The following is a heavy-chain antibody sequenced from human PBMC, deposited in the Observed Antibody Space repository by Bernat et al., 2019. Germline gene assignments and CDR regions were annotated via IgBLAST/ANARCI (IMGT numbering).Heavy chain of an antibody. J-gene: IGHJ3*02. CDR3: AKGRSHRMEDAFDI. CDR1: GFTFSSYG. CDR2: ISYDGSNK. D-gene: IGHD1-1*01. V-gene: IGHV3-30*18. Sequence: QVQLVESGGGVVQPGRSLRLSCAASGFTFSSYGMHWVRQAPGKGLEWVAVISYDGSNKYYADSVKGRFTISRDNSKNTLYLQMNSLRAEDTAVYYCAKGRSHRMEDAFDIWGQGTMVTVSS.